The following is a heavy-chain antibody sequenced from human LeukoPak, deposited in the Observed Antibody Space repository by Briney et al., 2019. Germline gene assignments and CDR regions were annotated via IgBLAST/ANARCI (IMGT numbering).Heavy chain of an antibody. J-gene: IGHJ6*02. CDR2: ISWNSGSI. CDR3: AKDQGSSPFGYYGMDV. V-gene: IGHV3-9*01. D-gene: IGHD6-13*01. CDR1: GFTFDDYA. Sequence: GGSLRLSCAASGFTFDDYAMHWVRQAPGKGLEWVSGISWNSGSIGYADSVKGRFTISRDNAKNSLYLQMNSLRAEDTALYYCAKDQGSSPFGYYGMDVWGQGTTVTVSS.